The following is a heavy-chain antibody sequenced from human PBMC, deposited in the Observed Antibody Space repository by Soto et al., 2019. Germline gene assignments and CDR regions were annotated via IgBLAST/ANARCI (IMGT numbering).Heavy chain of an antibody. CDR3: ARALWFGELLYQRDNWFDP. V-gene: IGHV4-34*01. CDR2: INHSGST. CDR1: GGSFSGYY. J-gene: IGHJ5*02. Sequence: TSETLSLTCAVYGGSFSGYYWSWIRQPPGKGLEWIGEINHSGSTNYNPSLKSRVTISVDTSKNQFSLKLSSVTAADTAVYYCARALWFGELLYQRDNWFDPWGQGTLGTVSS. D-gene: IGHD3-10*01.